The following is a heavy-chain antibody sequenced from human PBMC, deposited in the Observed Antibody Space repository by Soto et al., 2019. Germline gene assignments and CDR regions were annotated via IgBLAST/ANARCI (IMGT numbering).Heavy chain of an antibody. Sequence: ASVKVSCKASGYAFTSXGIAWVRQAPGQGLEWMGWINAYNGDTNYVQSLQDRVIMTIDTSTSTAYMELRSLRSDDTAVYYCARDHRKNVVVVPAAYYYFYMDVWGKGTTVTVSS. CDR3: ARDHRKNVVVVPAAYYYFYMDV. D-gene: IGHD2-15*01. V-gene: IGHV1-18*01. CDR1: GYAFTSXG. J-gene: IGHJ6*03. CDR2: INAYNGDT.